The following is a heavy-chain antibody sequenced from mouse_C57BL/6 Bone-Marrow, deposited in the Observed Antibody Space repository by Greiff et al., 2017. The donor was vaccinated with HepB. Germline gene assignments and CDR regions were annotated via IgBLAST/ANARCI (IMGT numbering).Heavy chain of an antibody. J-gene: IGHJ2*01. CDR2: IYPGSGST. Sequence: VQLQQSGPELVKPGASVKISCKASGYTFTSYWITWVKQRPGQGLEWIGDIYPGSGSTNYNEKFKSKATLTVDTSSSTAYMQLSSLTSEDSAVYYCARDSYYYERDYWGQGTTLTVSS. CDR3: ARDSYYYERDY. CDR1: GYTFTSYW. V-gene: IGHV1-55*01. D-gene: IGHD1-1*01.